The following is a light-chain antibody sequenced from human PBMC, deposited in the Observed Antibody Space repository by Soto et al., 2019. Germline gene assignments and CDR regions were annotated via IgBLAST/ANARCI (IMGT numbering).Light chain of an antibody. CDR2: EVS. V-gene: IGLV2-14*01. CDR1: SSDVGGYNF. J-gene: IGLJ2*01. CDR3: SSYTSSSAYVV. Sequence: QSALTQPASVSGSPGQSITIYCTGTSSDVGGYNFVSWYQHHPGKAPKLMISEVSNRPSGVSNRFSGSKSGNTASLTISGLQAEDEADYYCSSYTSSSAYVVFGGGTKVTVL.